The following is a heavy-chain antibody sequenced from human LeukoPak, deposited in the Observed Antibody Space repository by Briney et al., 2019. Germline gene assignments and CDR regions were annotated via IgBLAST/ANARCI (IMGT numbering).Heavy chain of an antibody. V-gene: IGHV3-7*03. CDR1: GFTFGDYA. D-gene: IGHD5-24*01. CDR2: IKEDGTET. CDR3: AKEGRSLQTY. J-gene: IGHJ4*02. Sequence: PGGSLRLSCTVSGFTFGDYAMSWIRQAPGKGLEWVANIKEDGTETYYVDSVKGRFTISRDNAKNSLYLQMNSLRVEDTAVYYCAKEGRSLQTYWGQGTLVTVSS.